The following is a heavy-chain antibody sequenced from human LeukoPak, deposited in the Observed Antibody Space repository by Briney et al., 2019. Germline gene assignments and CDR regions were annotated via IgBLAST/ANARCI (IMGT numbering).Heavy chain of an antibody. CDR1: GYTLTELS. D-gene: IGHD3-3*01. Sequence: GASVKVSCKVSGYTLTELSMHWVRQAPGKGLEWMGGFDPEDGEAIYAQKFQGRVTMTKDTSTDTAYMELSSLRSEDTAVYYCARDSDYDFWSGYLFDYWGQGTLVTVSS. V-gene: IGHV1-24*01. CDR2: FDPEDGEA. CDR3: ARDSDYDFWSGYLFDY. J-gene: IGHJ4*02.